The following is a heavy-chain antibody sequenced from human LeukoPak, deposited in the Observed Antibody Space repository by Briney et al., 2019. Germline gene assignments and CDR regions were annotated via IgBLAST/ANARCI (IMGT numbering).Heavy chain of an antibody. Sequence: GGSLRLSCAASGFTLSTNAMSWVRQAAGKGLEWISGISGSGASTYYADSVKGRFTISRDDSRNTLYLQMNSLRGDDTAVYYCAKDVGKWESLHFFDYWGQGTLVTVSS. CDR3: AKDVGKWESLHFFDY. CDR2: ISGSGAST. D-gene: IGHD1-26*01. CDR1: GFTLSTNA. V-gene: IGHV3-23*01. J-gene: IGHJ4*02.